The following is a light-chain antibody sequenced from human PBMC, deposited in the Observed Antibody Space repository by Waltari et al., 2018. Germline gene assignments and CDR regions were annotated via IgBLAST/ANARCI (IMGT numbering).Light chain of an antibody. Sequence: QSVLSQPPSASGTPGQRVTISCSRTNYNIGNNYVYWYHQLPGTAPKLLIYRNNQRPSGVPDRCSGSKSGTSASLAISGLRSEDEAHYYCASWDGSLGGVIFGGGTKLTVL. V-gene: IGLV1-47*01. CDR1: NYNIGNNY. CDR2: RNN. CDR3: ASWDGSLGGVI. J-gene: IGLJ2*01.